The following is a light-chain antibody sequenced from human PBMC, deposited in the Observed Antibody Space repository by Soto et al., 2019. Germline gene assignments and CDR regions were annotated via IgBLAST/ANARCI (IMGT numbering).Light chain of an antibody. CDR1: SSNIGSNT. J-gene: IGLJ1*01. CDR2: SNN. Sequence: SVLTQPPSASGTPGQMVTISCSGSSSNIGSNTVNWYQQLPGTAPKLLIYSNNQRPSGVPDRFSGSKSGTSASLAISGLQSEDEADYYCAAWDDSLNGYVLGTGNKVTVL. V-gene: IGLV1-44*01. CDR3: AAWDDSLNGYV.